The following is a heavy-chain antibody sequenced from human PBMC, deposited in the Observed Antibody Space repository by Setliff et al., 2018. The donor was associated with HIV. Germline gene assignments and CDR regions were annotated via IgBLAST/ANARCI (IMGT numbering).Heavy chain of an antibody. J-gene: IGHJ4*02. V-gene: IGHV3-21*01. CDR1: GFTFSSYS. CDR2: ISSSGSYI. D-gene: IGHD3-3*01. Sequence: PGGSLRLSCAASGFTFSSYSMNWVRQAPGKGLEWVSFISSSGSYIYYADSVKGRFTISRDNARKALSLQMNSLRVEDTAVYYCAKGGGTYYNFWSGYYWDYWGQGTLVTVSS. CDR3: AKGGGTYYNFWSGYYWDY.